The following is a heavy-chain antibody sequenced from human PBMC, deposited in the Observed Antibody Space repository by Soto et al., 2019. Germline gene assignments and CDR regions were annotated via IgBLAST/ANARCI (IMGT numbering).Heavy chain of an antibody. V-gene: IGHV4-30-2*01. CDR1: GGSISSGGYS. Sequence: PWETLSLTCAVSGGSISSGGYSWSWIRQPPGKGLEWIGYIYHSGSTYYNPSLKSRVTISVDRSKNQFSLKLSSVTAADTAVYYCARSRFKGYCSSTSCYTWFSWFDPWGQGTLVTVSS. CDR2: IYHSGST. D-gene: IGHD2-2*02. J-gene: IGHJ5*02. CDR3: ARSRFKGYCSSTSCYTWFSWFDP.